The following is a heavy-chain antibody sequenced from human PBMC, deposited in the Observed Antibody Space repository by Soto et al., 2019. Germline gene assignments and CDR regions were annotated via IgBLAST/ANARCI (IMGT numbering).Heavy chain of an antibody. Sequence: GASVKVSCKASGYIFTAYSMHWVRQAPGQGLEWLGWINPNSGDTIYAQKFQDRVTMTCDTSVSTAYLELSSLSSDDTAIYYCAKDQSNSNPLYYFDFWGPGTLVTVSS. CDR1: GYIFTAYS. CDR2: INPNSGDT. CDR3: AKDQSNSNPLYYFDF. V-gene: IGHV1-2*02. J-gene: IGHJ4*02. D-gene: IGHD3-22*01.